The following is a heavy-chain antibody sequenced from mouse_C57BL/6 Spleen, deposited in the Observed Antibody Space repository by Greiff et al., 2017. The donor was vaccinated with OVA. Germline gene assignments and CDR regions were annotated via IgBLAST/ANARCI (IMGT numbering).Heavy chain of an antibody. D-gene: IGHD2-5*01. Sequence: EVKLVESGGDLVKPGGSLKLSCAASGFTFSSYGMSWVRQTPDKRLEWVATISSGGSYTYYPDSVKGRFTISRDNAKNTLYLQMSSLKSEDTAMYYCARDSNYVDYWGQGTTLTVSS. J-gene: IGHJ2*01. CDR3: ARDSNYVDY. V-gene: IGHV5-6*01. CDR1: GFTFSSYG. CDR2: ISSGGSYT.